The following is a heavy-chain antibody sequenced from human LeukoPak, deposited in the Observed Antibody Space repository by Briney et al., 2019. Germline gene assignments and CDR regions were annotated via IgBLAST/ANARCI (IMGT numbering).Heavy chain of an antibody. V-gene: IGHV3-23*01. CDR1: GLTFGSYA. CDR3: AKGGITIFGVDY. CDR2: ISGSAYST. J-gene: IGHJ4*02. Sequence: GGSLRLSCAASGLTFGSYAMSWVRQAPGKGLEWVSSISGSAYSTYYADSVKGRLTISRDNSKNTLYLQMNSLRAEDTAVYYCAKGGITIFGVDYWGQGTLVTVSS. D-gene: IGHD3-3*01.